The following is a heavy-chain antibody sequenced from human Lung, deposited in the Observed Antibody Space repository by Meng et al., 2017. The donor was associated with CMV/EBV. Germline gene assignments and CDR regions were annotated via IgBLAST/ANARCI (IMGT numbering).Heavy chain of an antibody. CDR3: ATGQQYSSANY. CDR2: IYYSGST. V-gene: IGHV4-39*07. J-gene: IGHJ4*02. Sequence: GSLRLXXTVSGDSISSSSYYWGWIRQPPGKGLEWIGSIYYSGSTNYNPSLKSRVTISIDTSKNQFSLKLSSVTAADTAVYYCATGQQYSSANYWGQGTXVTVSS. D-gene: IGHD6-25*01. CDR1: GDSISSSSYY.